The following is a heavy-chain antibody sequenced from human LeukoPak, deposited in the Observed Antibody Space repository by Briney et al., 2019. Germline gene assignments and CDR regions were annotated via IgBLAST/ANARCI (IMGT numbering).Heavy chain of an antibody. CDR3: ARRLTQYDCFDP. CDR1: GDSVSSNSVT. J-gene: IGHJ5*02. D-gene: IGHD2-2*01. Sequence: SQTLSLTCAVSGDSVSSNSVTWNWIRQSPSRGLEWLGRTYYRSTWYNDYAVSVRGRITVNPNTSKNQFSLHLNSVTPEDTAVYYCARRLTQYDCFDPWGQGILVTVSS. V-gene: IGHV6-1*01. CDR2: TYYRSTWYN.